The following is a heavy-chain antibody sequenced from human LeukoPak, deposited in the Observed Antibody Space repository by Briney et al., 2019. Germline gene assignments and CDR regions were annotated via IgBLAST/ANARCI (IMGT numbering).Heavy chain of an antibody. CDR1: GFTFSSYAM. V-gene: IGHV4-4*02. D-gene: IGHD6-13*01. CDR3: ARDGTPQRAPAAAGTAPRA. Sequence: TGGSLRLSCAASGFTFSSYAMSWVRQPPGKGLEWIGEIYHSGSTNYNPSLKSRVTISVDKSKNQFSLKLSSVTAADTAVYYCARDGTPQRAPAAAGTAPRAWGQGTLVTVSS. CDR2: IYHSGST. J-gene: IGHJ4*02.